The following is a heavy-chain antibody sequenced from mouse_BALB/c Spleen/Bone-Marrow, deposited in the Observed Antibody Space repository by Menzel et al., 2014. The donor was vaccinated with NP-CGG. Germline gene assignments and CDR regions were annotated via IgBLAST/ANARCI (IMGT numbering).Heavy chain of an antibody. J-gene: IGHJ2*01. Sequence: EVQLQQSGPELVKPGASVKISCKASGYTFTDYNMDWVKQSHGKSLEWIGEINPNYNTTTYNQKFKGKATLTVDKSSSTAYMKLHSLASEVSAFYCCASGSTYSPGDFDYWGQGTTLTVSS. CDR2: INPNYNTT. V-gene: IGHV1-18*01. CDR3: ASGSTYSPGDFDY. D-gene: IGHD1-1*01. CDR1: GYTFTDYN.